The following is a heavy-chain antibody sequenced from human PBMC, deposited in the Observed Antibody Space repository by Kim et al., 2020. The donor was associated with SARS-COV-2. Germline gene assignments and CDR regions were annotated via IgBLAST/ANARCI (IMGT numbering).Heavy chain of an antibody. CDR2: IYYSGST. CDR3: ARARSWYYDSSGYYYIDY. CDR1: GGSVSSGSYY. V-gene: IGHV4-61*01. J-gene: IGHJ4*02. Sequence: SETLSLTCTVSGGSVSSGSYYWSWIRQPPGKGLEWIGYIYYSGSTNYNPSLKSRVTISVDTSKNQFSLKLSSVTAADTAVYYCARARSWYYDSSGYYYIDYWGQGTLVTVSS. D-gene: IGHD3-22*01.